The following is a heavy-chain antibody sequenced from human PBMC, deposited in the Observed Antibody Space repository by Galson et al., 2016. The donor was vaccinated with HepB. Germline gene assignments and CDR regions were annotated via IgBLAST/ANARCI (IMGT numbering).Heavy chain of an antibody. CDR2: ISYTGTNT. J-gene: IGHJ4*01. CDR3: AMGGFGGYDYFDY. D-gene: IGHD5-12*01. V-gene: IGHV3-23*05. CDR1: GFTFSSYA. Sequence: LRLSCAASGFTFSSYATSWVRQAPGKGLEWVSGISYTGTNTDYADSVKGRFTISRDNYKNALYLQMNSLRVEDTAIYFCAMGGFGGYDYFDYWGQGTPVTVSS.